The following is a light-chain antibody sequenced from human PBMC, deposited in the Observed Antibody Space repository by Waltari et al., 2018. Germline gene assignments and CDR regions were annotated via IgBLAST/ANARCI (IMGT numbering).Light chain of an antibody. CDR2: GNN. J-gene: IGLJ3*02. V-gene: IGLV1-44*01. CDR3: AAWDDSLIGPV. Sequence: QSVLTQSPSTSGTPGQKVTISCSGSSSNIGSNTVNWYQQLPGTAPKLLSNGNNQRPSGVPDRFSGSKSGTSASLAISGLQSEDEADYYCAAWDDSLIGPVFGGGTKLTVL. CDR1: SSNIGSNT.